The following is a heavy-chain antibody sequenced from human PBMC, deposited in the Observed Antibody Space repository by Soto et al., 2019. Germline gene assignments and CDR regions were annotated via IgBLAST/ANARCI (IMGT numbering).Heavy chain of an antibody. D-gene: IGHD1-26*01. Sequence: QVRLQESGPGLVKPSETLSLTCSVSGGSISSYYWSWIRQPPGKGLEWIGSIYSSGSTNYNPSLKSRVTISVDTSKNQFSLKLSSVTAADTALYYCSRGLMGSPVPGEYWGQGSLVTVSS. CDR1: GGSISSYY. J-gene: IGHJ4*02. CDR3: SRGLMGSPVPGEY. V-gene: IGHV4-59*01. CDR2: IYSSGST.